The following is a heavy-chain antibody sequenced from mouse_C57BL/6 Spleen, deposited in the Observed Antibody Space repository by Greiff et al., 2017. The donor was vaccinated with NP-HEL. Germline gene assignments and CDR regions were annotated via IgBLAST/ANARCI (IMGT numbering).Heavy chain of an antibody. Sequence: EVKLQESGPELVKPGASVKMSCKASGYTFTDYNMHWVKQSHGKSLEWIGYINPNNGGTSYNQKFKGKATLTVNKSSSTAYMELRSLTSEDSAVYYCARSGYYGSSAPYWGQGTLVTVSA. V-gene: IGHV1-22*01. CDR3: ARSGYYGSSAPY. CDR1: GYTFTDYN. CDR2: INPNNGGT. J-gene: IGHJ3*01. D-gene: IGHD1-1*01.